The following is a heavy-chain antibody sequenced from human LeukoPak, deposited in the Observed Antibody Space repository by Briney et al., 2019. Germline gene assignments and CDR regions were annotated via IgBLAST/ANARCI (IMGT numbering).Heavy chain of an antibody. CDR2: ISGSGGTT. J-gene: IGHJ4*02. CDR1: GFTFSSYG. CDR3: AKMMGYYGSGSYFDY. D-gene: IGHD3-10*01. Sequence: PGGSLRLSCAASGFTFSSYGMTWVRQAPGKGLEWVSVISGSGGTTDYADSVKGRFTISRDKSKNTLYLQMNSLRAEDTAVYYCAKMMGYYGSGSYFDYWGQGTLVTVSS. V-gene: IGHV3-23*01.